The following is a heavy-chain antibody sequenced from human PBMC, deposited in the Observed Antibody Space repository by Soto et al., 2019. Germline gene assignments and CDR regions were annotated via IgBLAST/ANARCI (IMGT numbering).Heavy chain of an antibody. CDR2: IIPILGIA. J-gene: IGHJ5*02. V-gene: IGHV1-69*02. CDR1: GGTFSSYT. Sequence: QVQLVQSGAEVKKPGSSVKVSCKASGGTFSSYTISWVRQAPGQGLEWMGRIIPILGIANYAQKFQGRVTITADKSSSTAYMELSSLRSEDTAVYYCALTTTFDTSGFDPWGQGTLVTVSS. D-gene: IGHD3-22*01. CDR3: ALTTTFDTSGFDP.